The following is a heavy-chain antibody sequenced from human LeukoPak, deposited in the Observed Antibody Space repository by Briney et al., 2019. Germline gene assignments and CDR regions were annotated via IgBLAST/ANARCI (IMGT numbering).Heavy chain of an antibody. V-gene: IGHV3-21*04. CDR2: ISSGSSYI. D-gene: IGHD3-22*01. Sequence: GGSLRLSCAASGFTFSSYSMNWVRQAPGKGLEWVSFISSGSSYIYYADSVKGRFTISRDNANNSVYLQMNSLRAEDTAVYYCASLTYYFDSSGYYPGYFQHWGQGTLVTVSS. J-gene: IGHJ1*01. CDR3: ASLTYYFDSSGYYPGYFQH. CDR1: GFTFSSYS.